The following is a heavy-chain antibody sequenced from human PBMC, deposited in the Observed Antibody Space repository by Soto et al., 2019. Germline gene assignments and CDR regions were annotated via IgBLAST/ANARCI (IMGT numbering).Heavy chain of an antibody. D-gene: IGHD3-22*01. CDR3: ARAAQSDSSGYYDDFDY. CDR1: GFTFSSYW. CDR2: INSDGSST. Sequence: GGSVRLSCADPGFTFSSYWMHWVRQAPGKGLVWVSRINSDGSSTSYADSVKGRFTISRDHAKNTLYLQMNSLRAEDTAVYYCARAAQSDSSGYYDDFDYWGQGTLVTVSS. J-gene: IGHJ4*02. V-gene: IGHV3-74*01.